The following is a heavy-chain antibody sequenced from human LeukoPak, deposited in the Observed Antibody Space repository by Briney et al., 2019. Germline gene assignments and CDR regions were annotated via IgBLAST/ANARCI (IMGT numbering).Heavy chain of an antibody. CDR1: GFTFSSYA. CDR2: ISGSVGST. V-gene: IGHV3-23*01. CDR3: AKDKRGSLEYFDY. J-gene: IGHJ4*02. D-gene: IGHD1-1*01. Sequence: GGSLRLSCAASGFTFSSYAMSWVRQAPGKGLEWVSAISGSVGSTYYADSVKGRFTISRDNSKNTLYLQMNSLRAEDTAVYYCAKDKRGSLEYFDYWGQGTLVTVSS.